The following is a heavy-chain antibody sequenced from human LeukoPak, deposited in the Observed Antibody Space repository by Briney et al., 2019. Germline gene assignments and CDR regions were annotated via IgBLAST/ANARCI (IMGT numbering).Heavy chain of an antibody. CDR1: GYTFTGYF. J-gene: IGHJ3*02. Sequence: ASVKVSCKASGYTFTGYFMHWVRQAPGQGLEWMGWINPNSGGTNYAQKFQGRVTMTRDTSISTAYMELRRLRYDDTAMYYCATAVIVAVFGDAFDIWGQGTLVTVSS. V-gene: IGHV1-2*02. CDR3: ATAVIVAVFGDAFDI. CDR2: INPNSGGT. D-gene: IGHD6-13*01.